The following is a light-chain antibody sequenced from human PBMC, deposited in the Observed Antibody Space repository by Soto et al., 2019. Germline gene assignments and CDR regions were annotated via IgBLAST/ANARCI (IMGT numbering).Light chain of an antibody. V-gene: IGLV2-14*01. J-gene: IGLJ1*01. Sequence: QSVLTQPASVSGSPGQSITISCTGTSSDVGGHNYVSWYQQHPGKAPKLMIYDVSNRPSGVSNRFSGSKSGNTASLTISGLQAEDEADYYCSSYTRSSFYVFGTGTKVTVL. CDR1: SSDVGGHNY. CDR2: DVS. CDR3: SSYTRSSFYV.